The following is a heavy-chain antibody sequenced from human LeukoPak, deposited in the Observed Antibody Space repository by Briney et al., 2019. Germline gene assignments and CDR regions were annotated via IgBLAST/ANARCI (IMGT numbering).Heavy chain of an antibody. J-gene: IGHJ4*02. CDR1: GYTFTSYG. Sequence: ASVKVSCKASGYTFTSYGISWVRQAPGQGLEWMGWISACNGNTNYAQKLQGRVTMTTDTSTSTAYMELRSLRSDDTAVYYCARDSSGLPSFDYWGQGTLVTVSS. CDR3: ARDSSGLPSFDY. D-gene: IGHD6-19*01. V-gene: IGHV1-18*01. CDR2: ISACNGNT.